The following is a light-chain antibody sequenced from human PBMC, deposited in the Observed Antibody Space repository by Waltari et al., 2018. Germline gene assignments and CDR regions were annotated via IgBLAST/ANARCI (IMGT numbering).Light chain of an antibody. J-gene: IGKJ4*01. CDR3: QHYYSSPLT. CDR1: QRVLNSSNNKNY. V-gene: IGKV4-1*01. Sequence: DIVMTQSPDSLAVSLGERATINCKSSQRVLNSSNNKNYLAWYQQKPGQPPKQLIYWASTRESGVPDRFSGSGSGTDFTLTISSLQAEDVAVYYCQHYYSSPLTFGGGTKVEIK. CDR2: WAS.